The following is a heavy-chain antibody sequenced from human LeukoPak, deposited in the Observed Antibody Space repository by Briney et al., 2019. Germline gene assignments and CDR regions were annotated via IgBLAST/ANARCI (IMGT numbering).Heavy chain of an antibody. CDR3: ARHRPAAAGYYYYMDV. D-gene: IGHD2-2*01. CDR1: GYSFTSYW. J-gene: IGHJ6*03. CDR2: IYPGDSDT. Sequence: GESLKISCKGSGYSFTSYWIGWVRQMPGKGLEWMGIIYPGDSDTRYSPSFQGQVTISADKSISTAYLQWSSLKASDTAMYYCARHRPAAAGYYYYMDVWGKGTTVTVYS. V-gene: IGHV5-51*01.